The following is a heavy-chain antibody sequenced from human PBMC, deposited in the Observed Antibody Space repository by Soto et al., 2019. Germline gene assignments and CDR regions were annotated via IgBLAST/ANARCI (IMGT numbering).Heavy chain of an antibody. CDR1: GYTFTSYA. D-gene: IGHD3-3*01. V-gene: IGHV1-3*01. Sequence: ASVKVSCKASGYTFTSYAMHWVRQAPGQRLEWMGWINAGNGNTKYSQKFQGRVTITRDTSASTAYMELSSLRSEDTAVYYCASSPTIVGVVPLNNRFDPWGQGTMVTVSS. J-gene: IGHJ5*02. CDR3: ASSPTIVGVVPLNNRFDP. CDR2: INAGNGNT.